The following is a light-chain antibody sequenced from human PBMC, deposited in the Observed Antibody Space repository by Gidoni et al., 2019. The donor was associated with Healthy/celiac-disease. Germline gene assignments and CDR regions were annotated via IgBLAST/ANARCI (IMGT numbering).Light chain of an antibody. CDR2: DAS. V-gene: IGKV3-11*01. J-gene: IGKJ4*01. CDR1: QSITTN. Sequence: EIVLTQSPATLSLSPGEGATISCTSSQSITTNLAWYQHKPGQPTRLLIFDASTRATGVPARFSASGSVTDFTLTISSLDLEDFAIYYCQQRSNWPRGTFGGGTKLEIK. CDR3: QQRSNWPRGT.